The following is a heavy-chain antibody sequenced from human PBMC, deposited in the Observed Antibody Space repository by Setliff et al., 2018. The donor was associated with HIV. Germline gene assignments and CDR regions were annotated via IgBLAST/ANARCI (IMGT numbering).Heavy chain of an antibody. V-gene: IGHV4-34*01. CDR3: TRVRDHYDSGTYYRPLYFFDS. D-gene: IGHD3-10*01. CDR1: GGSFSGYF. Sequence: SETLSLTCAVYGGSFSGYFWSWFRQSPGKGLEWVGEINHNRKTNYNPSLKSRVTISIDRSKNQFSLKLNSVIAADTAVYYCTRVRDHYDSGTYYRPLYFFDSWGQGTLVTVSS. J-gene: IGHJ4*02. CDR2: INHNRKT.